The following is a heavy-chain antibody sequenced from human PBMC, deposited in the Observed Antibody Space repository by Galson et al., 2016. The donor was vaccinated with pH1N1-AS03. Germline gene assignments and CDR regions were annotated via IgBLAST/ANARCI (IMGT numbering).Heavy chain of an antibody. CDR2: IDWNSGTI. CDR3: AKSPGYCSAGSCSDQGYFDY. J-gene: IGHJ4*02. CDR1: GFTFDAYA. D-gene: IGHD2-15*01. Sequence: SLRLSCAGSGFTFDAYAMHWVRQAPGKGLEWVSGIDWNSGTIGYTDSVKGRFTISRDNAKNSLYLQMNSLRGGDTALYYCAKSPGYCSAGSCSDQGYFDYWGQGTPAIVSS. V-gene: IGHV3-9*01.